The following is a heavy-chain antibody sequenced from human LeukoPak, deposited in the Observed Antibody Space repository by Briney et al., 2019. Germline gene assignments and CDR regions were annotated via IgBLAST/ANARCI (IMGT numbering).Heavy chain of an antibody. D-gene: IGHD3-22*01. CDR2: ISSSSYI. Sequence: GGSLRLSCAASGFTFSSYSMNWVRQAPGKGLEWVSSISSSSYIYYADSVRGRFTISRDNAKNSLFLQMNSLRPEDTALYYCAKDFSSGYYYFDYWGQGTLVTVSS. V-gene: IGHV3-21*04. CDR3: AKDFSSGYYYFDY. J-gene: IGHJ4*02. CDR1: GFTFSSYS.